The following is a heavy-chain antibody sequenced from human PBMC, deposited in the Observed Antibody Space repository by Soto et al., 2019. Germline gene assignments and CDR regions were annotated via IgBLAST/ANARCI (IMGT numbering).Heavy chain of an antibody. CDR3: ARDNGYRYGYTLDH. CDR2: IYYSGST. CDR1: GGSISSYY. Sequence: SETLSLTCTVSGGSISSYYWSWIRQPPGKGLEWIGYIYYSGSTNYNPSLKSRVTISVDTSKNQFSLKLSSVTAADTAVYYCARDNGYRYGYTLDHWGQGTLVTVSS. J-gene: IGHJ4*02. D-gene: IGHD5-18*01. V-gene: IGHV4-59*01.